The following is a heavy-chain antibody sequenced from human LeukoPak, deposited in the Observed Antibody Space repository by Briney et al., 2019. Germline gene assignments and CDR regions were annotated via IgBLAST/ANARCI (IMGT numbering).Heavy chain of an antibody. Sequence: PSETLSLTCTVSGGSISSGGYYWSWIRQHPGKGLGWIGYIYYSGSTYYNPSLKGRVTLSVDTSANKFSLKVTSVTTADTAVYYCARVMMDNYGYESSYFYYGMDVRGPGTTVSVSS. J-gene: IGHJ6*02. CDR1: GGSISSGGYY. CDR3: ARVMMDNYGYESSYFYYGMDV. V-gene: IGHV4-31*03. CDR2: IYYSGST. D-gene: IGHD5-18*01.